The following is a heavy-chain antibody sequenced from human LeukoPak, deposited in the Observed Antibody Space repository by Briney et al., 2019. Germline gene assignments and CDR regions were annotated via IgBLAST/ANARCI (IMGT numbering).Heavy chain of an antibody. V-gene: IGHV4-4*07. CDR3: ARTSYGDHWYFDL. CDR2: MYTSGSP. CDR1: IGSFSSYY. J-gene: IGHJ2*01. Sequence: SETLSLTCTVSIGSFSSYYWNWIRQPAGKGLEWMGRMYTSGSPNYNPSLKSRVTMSVDTSKNQFSLKLSSVTAADTAVYYCARTSYGDHWYFDLWGRGTLVTVSS. D-gene: IGHD4-17*01.